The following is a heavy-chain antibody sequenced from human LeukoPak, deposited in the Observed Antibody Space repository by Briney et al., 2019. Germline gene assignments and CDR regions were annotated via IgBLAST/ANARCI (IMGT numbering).Heavy chain of an antibody. J-gene: IGHJ4*02. CDR3: ARDADQRVVPTFDY. Sequence: PSETLSLTCTVSGGSISSYYWSWIRQPAGKGLEWIGRIYTSGGTNYNPSLKSRVTMSVDTSKNQFSLKLSSVTAADTAVYYCARDADQRVVPTFDYWGQGTLVTVSS. CDR2: IYTSGGT. V-gene: IGHV4-4*07. D-gene: IGHD2-15*01. CDR1: GGSISSYY.